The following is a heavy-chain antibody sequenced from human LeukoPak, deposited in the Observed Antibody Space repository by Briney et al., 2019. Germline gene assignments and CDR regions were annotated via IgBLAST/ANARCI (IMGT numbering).Heavy chain of an antibody. V-gene: IGHV1-46*01. CDR3: ARDAYRDESGFSRNWFDP. CDR2: INPSGGST. D-gene: IGHD5-18*01. CDR1: GYTFTNYY. J-gene: IGHJ5*02. Sequence: ASVKVSCKTSGYTFTNYYIHWVRQAPGHGLEWMGIINPSGGSTNYAQKFQGRVTMTRDTSTSTVSMDLSSLTSDDTAIYYCARDAYRDESGFSRNWFDPWGQGILVTVSS.